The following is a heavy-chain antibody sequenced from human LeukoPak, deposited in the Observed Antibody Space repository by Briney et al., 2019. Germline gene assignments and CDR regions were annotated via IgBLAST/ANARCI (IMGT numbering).Heavy chain of an antibody. CDR3: AKDAFRGYSYGYRVSMVWFDQ. Sequence: GGSLRLSCAASGFTFSSYGMHWVRQAPGKGLEWVAFIRYDGSNKYYVDSVKGRFTISRDNSKNTLSLQMSSLRAEDTAVYFCAKDAFRGYSYGYRVSMVWFDQWGQGILVTVSS. CDR1: GFTFSSYG. CDR2: IRYDGSNK. V-gene: IGHV3-30*02. J-gene: IGHJ5*02. D-gene: IGHD5-18*01.